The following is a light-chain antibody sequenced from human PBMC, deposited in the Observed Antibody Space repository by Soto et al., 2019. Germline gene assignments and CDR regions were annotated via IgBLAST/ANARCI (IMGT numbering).Light chain of an antibody. CDR1: SSDVGGYNY. CDR3: SSYTSSSTLEV. V-gene: IGLV2-14*01. J-gene: IGLJ1*01. Sequence: QSALTQPAYVSGSPGQSITISCTGTSSDVGGYNYVSWYQQHPGKAPKLMIYEVSNRPSGVSNRFSGSKSGNTDSLTISGLQAEDEADYYCSSYTSSSTLEVFGTGTKLTVL. CDR2: EVS.